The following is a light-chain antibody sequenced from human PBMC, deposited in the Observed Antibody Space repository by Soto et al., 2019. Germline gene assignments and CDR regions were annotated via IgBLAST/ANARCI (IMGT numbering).Light chain of an antibody. CDR2: RDY. V-gene: IGLV3-9*01. CDR1: NFGSKN. Sequence: SYELTQPLSVSVALGQTARITCGGNNFGSKNVHWYQQMPGQAPVLVIYRDYNRPSGIPERFSGSNSGNTATLTIRRAQAGDEADYYCQVWDSGTVVFGGGTKLTVL. CDR3: QVWDSGTVV. J-gene: IGLJ2*01.